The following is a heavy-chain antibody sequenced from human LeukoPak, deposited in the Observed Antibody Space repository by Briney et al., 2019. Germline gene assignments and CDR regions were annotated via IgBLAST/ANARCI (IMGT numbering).Heavy chain of an antibody. Sequence: PGGSLRLSCAASGFTFSSYAMHWVRQAPGKGLEWVAVISYDGSNKYYADSVKGRFTISRDNSKNTLYLQMNSLRAEDTAVYYCERRGDSFTIFGVVISYYYYMDVWGKGTTVTVSS. V-gene: IGHV3-30-3*01. D-gene: IGHD3-3*01. CDR1: GFTFSSYA. CDR3: ERRGDSFTIFGVVISYYYYMDV. J-gene: IGHJ6*03. CDR2: ISYDGSNK.